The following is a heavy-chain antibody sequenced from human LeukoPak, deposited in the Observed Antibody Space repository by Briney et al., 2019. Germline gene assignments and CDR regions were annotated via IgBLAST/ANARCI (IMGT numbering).Heavy chain of an antibody. CDR2: ISYDGSNK. CDR1: GFTFSSYA. D-gene: IGHD4-17*01. V-gene: IGHV3-30-3*01. Sequence: GGSLRLSCAASGFTFSSYAMHWVRQAPGKGLEWVAVISYDGSNKYYADSVKGRFTISRDNSKNTLYLQMNSLRAEDTAVYYCAREARLDYGDYDDAFDIWGQGTMVTVSS. J-gene: IGHJ3*02. CDR3: AREARLDYGDYDDAFDI.